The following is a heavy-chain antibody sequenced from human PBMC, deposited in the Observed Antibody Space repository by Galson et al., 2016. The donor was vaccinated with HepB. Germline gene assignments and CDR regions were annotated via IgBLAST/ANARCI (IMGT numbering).Heavy chain of an antibody. V-gene: IGHV3-30*04. D-gene: IGHD3-10*01. J-gene: IGHJ4*02. CDR2: ISYHGSNK. CDR3: ARDGHYYGSGRYGAATY. CDR1: GFSFSSSA. Sequence: SLRLSCAASGFSFSSSAMHWVRQAPGKGLEWVAVISYHGSNKYYVDSVKGRFTISRDNSKTTLYLQMNSLRVEDTAMYYCARDGHYYGSGRYGAATYRGQGTPVTVSS.